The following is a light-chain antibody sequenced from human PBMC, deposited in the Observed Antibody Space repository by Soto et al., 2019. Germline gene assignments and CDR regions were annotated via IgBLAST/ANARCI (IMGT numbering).Light chain of an antibody. CDR2: DVS. CDR3: TSYTSSSTLYV. Sequence: QSLLTQPAPVSGSPGQSIPISSTATTSEVDDYNFVSWYQQHPGKAPKLMIYDVSNRPSGVSNRFSGSKSANTASLTISGLQAEDGADYYCTSYTSSSTLYVFGTGTKVTVL. CDR1: TSEVDDYNF. V-gene: IGLV2-14*01. J-gene: IGLJ1*01.